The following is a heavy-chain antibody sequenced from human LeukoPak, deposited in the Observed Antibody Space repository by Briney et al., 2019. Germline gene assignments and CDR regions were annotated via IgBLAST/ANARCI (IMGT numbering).Heavy chain of an antibody. CDR1: GGSFSGYY. J-gene: IGHJ4*02. D-gene: IGHD3-3*01. V-gene: IGHV4-34*01. Sequence: SETLSLTCAVYGGSFSGYYWSWIRQAPGKGLEWIGEINHSGSTNYNPSLKSRVTISVDTSKNQFSLKLSSVTAADTAVYYCARGSTILAGGGVDFDYWGQGTLVTVSS. CDR2: INHSGST. CDR3: ARGSTILAGGGVDFDY.